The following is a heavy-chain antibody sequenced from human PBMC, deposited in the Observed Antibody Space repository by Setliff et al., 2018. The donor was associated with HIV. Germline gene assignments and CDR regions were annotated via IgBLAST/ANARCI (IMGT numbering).Heavy chain of an antibody. CDR2: IHTSGNT. Sequence: SETLSLTCTVSGGSINSGSYYWNWIRQPAGKGLQWIGRIHTSGNTNYNPSLKSRVTISVDTSKSQFSLKLSSLTAAETAVYYCARVGYHGSGRYSFDYWGQGTLVTVSS. D-gene: IGHD3-10*01. CDR1: GGSINSGSYY. J-gene: IGHJ4*02. CDR3: ARVGYHGSGRYSFDY. V-gene: IGHV4-61*02.